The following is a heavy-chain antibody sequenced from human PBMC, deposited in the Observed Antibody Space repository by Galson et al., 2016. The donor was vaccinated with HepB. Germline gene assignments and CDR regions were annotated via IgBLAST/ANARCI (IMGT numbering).Heavy chain of an antibody. V-gene: IGHV3-53*01. Sequence: SLRLSCAVSGFAVGRDYMSWVRQAPGKGLECVSVIYTGGYTYYADSVKGRFTISRDESKNTLFLEINSLSAEDTAVYYCARESSYGDYVLVYWGQGTLVTVSS. CDR3: ARESSYGDYVLVY. D-gene: IGHD4-17*01. CDR2: IYTGGYT. J-gene: IGHJ4*02. CDR1: GFAVGRDY.